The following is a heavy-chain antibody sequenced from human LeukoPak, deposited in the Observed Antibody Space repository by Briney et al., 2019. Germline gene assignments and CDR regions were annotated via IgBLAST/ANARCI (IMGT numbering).Heavy chain of an antibody. V-gene: IGHV1-2*02. J-gene: IGHJ4*02. CDR1: RYTFTGYY. CDR2: INPNSGAT. Sequence: GASVKVSCKASRYTFTGYYMHWVRQAPGQGLEWMGWINPNSGATKYSQNFQGRVTMTRDTSISTAYMELSRLTSDDTAVYYCARAYLSGPGDWGQGTLVTVSS. CDR3: ARAYLSGPGD. D-gene: IGHD1-26*01.